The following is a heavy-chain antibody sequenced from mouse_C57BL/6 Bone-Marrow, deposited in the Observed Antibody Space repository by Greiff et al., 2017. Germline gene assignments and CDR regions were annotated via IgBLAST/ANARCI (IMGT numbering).Heavy chain of an antibody. Sequence: EVKLQESGPELVKPGASVKISCQASGYSFTDYNMNWVKQSNGKSLEWIGVINPNYGTTSYNQKFKGKATLTVDQSSSQAYMQLKRLTSEDSAVYYCARWYGSSYVWFAYWGQGTLVTVSA. V-gene: IGHV1-39*01. CDR1: GYSFTDYN. CDR2: INPNYGTT. CDR3: ARWYGSSYVWFAY. J-gene: IGHJ3*01. D-gene: IGHD1-1*01.